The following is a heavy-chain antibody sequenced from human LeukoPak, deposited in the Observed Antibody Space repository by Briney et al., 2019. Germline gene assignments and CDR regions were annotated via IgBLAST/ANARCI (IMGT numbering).Heavy chain of an antibody. D-gene: IGHD3-16*01. V-gene: IGHV3-23*01. CDR1: AFTFSSYA. CDR2: SSGSGGST. J-gene: IGHJ4*02. Sequence: PGGSLTLSCAASAFTFSSYAMSLVRQAPGKGLEWVSASSGSGGSTYYADSVKGRFTIPRDNSKNTLYLQMNSLRAEDTAVYYCAKSGPLLWPIDWGQGTLVTVSS. CDR3: AKSGPLLWPID.